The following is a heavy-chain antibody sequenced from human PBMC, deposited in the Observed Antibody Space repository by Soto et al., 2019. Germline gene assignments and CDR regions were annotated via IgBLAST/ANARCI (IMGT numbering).Heavy chain of an antibody. V-gene: IGHV3-21*01. D-gene: IGHD7-27*01. CDR3: ARDRLTGNYYYGMDA. CDR2: ISSSSSYI. J-gene: IGHJ6*02. Sequence: GGSLRLSCAASGFTFSSYSMNWVRQAPGKGLEWVSSISSSSSYIYYADSVKGRFTISRDNAKNSLYLQMNSLRAEDTAVYYCARDRLTGNYYYGMDAWGQGTTVTVSS. CDR1: GFTFSSYS.